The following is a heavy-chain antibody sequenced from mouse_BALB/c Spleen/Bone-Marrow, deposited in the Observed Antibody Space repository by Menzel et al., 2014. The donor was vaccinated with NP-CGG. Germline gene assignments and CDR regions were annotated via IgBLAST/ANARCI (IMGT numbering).Heavy chain of an antibody. D-gene: IGHD4-1*01. CDR1: GYSFTGYT. CDR2: INPYNGGT. CDR3: AKKGDWDVGFDY. V-gene: IGHV1-37*01. J-gene: IGHJ2*01. Sequence: EVQVVESGPELVKPGASMKISCKASGYSFTGYTMNWVKQSHGKNLEWIGLINPYNGGTSYNQKFKGKATLTVDKSSSTAYMELLSLTSEDSAVYYCAKKGDWDVGFDYWGQGTTLTVSS.